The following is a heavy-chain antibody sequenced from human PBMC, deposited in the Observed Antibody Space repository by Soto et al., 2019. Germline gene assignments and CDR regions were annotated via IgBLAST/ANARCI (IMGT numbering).Heavy chain of an antibody. V-gene: IGHV1-24*01. CDR2: FDPEDGET. D-gene: IGHD2-15*01. J-gene: IGHJ4*02. CDR1: GYTLTELS. CDR3: ATDRSGDSSDCSGGSCYGSSAPNFDY. Sequence: ASVKVSCKVSGYTLTELSMHWVRQAPGKGLEWMGGFDPEDGETIYAQKFQGRVTMTEDTSTDTAYMELSSLRSEDTAVYYCATDRSGDSSDCSGGSCYGSSAPNFDYWGQGTLVTVSS.